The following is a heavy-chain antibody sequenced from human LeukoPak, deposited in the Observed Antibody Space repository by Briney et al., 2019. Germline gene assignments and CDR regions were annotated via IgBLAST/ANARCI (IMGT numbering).Heavy chain of an antibody. D-gene: IGHD3-10*01. CDR3: ARVDARDYYGSGSYYNGFDY. CDR1: GFTFSTYW. CDR2: INSDGSGT. Sequence: PGGSLRLSCAASGFTFSTYWMDWVRQAPEKGLVWVSRINSDGSGTPYADSVKGRFTISRDNAKNTLYLQMSSLRAEDTAVYYCARVDARDYYGSGSYYNGFDYWGHGTLVTVSS. V-gene: IGHV3-74*01. J-gene: IGHJ4*01.